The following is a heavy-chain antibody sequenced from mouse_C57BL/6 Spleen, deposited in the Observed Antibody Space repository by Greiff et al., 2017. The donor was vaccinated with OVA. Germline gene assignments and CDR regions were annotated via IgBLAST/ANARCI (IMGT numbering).Heavy chain of an antibody. CDR3: ARLGCGYHFDY. V-gene: IGHV1-52*01. CDR2: IDPSDSET. CDR1: GYTFTSYW. J-gene: IGHJ2*01. D-gene: IGHD2-2*01. Sequence: VQLQQPGAELVRPGSSVKLSCKASGYTFTSYWMHWVKQRPIQGLEWIGNIDPSDSETHYNQKFKDKATLTVDKSSSTAYMQLSSLTSEDSAVYYCARLGCGYHFDYWGQGTTLTVSS.